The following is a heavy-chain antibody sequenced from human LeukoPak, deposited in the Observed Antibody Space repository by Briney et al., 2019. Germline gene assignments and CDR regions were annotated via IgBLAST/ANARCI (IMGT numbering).Heavy chain of an antibody. CDR3: ARTRTGTGGVDY. D-gene: IGHD1-1*01. Sequence: GRSLRLSCATSGFTFDNYAMHWVRQAPGEGMEWVSSISTSSSYIYYADSVKGRFTISRDNAKNSLYLQMNSLRAEDTAVYYCARTRTGTGGVDYWGQGTLVTVSS. J-gene: IGHJ4*02. CDR1: GFTFDNYA. V-gene: IGHV3-21*01. CDR2: ISTSSSYI.